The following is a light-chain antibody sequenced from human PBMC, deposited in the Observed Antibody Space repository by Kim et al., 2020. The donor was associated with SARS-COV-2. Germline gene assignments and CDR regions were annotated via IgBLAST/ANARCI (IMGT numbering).Light chain of an antibody. CDR1: QSIISW. CDR2: KAS. CDR3: QQYKTEPWT. V-gene: IGKV1-5*03. Sequence: ESVGDTVTITCRASQSIISWLAWYQQKPGKAPKLLSYKASILESGVTSRFSGSGSATEFILTISSLQPDDFATYYCQQYKTEPWTFGQGTKVDIK. J-gene: IGKJ1*01.